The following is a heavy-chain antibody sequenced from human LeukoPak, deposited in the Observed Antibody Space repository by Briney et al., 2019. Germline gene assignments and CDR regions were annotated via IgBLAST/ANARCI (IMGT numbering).Heavy chain of an antibody. CDR2: IYYSGST. J-gene: IGHJ3*02. Sequence: SQTLSLTCTVSGGSISSGGYYWSWIRQHPGKGLEWIGYIYYSGSTYYNPSLKSRVTISLDTSKNHFSLKLSPVTAADTAVYYCARETGGRYSGAFDIWGQGTMVTVSS. CDR1: GGSISSGGYY. D-gene: IGHD3-10*01. CDR3: ARETGGRYSGAFDI. V-gene: IGHV4-31*03.